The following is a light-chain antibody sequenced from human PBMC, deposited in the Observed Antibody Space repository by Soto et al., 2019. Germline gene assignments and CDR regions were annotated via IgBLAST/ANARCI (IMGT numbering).Light chain of an antibody. CDR1: QSVSSN. CDR2: GAS. CDR3: QQRSNWPLIT. Sequence: EIVMTQSPATLSPSPGQRATLSWRASQSVSSNLAWYQQKPGQAPRLLIYGASTRATGIPARFSGSGSGTDFTLTISSLEPEDFAVYYCQQRSNWPLITFGQGTRLEIK. V-gene: IGKV3-11*01. J-gene: IGKJ5*01.